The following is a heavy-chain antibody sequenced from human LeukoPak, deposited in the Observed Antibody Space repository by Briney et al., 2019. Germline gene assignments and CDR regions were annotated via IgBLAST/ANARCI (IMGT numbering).Heavy chain of an antibody. V-gene: IGHV4-59*01. CDR2: IYYSGST. D-gene: IGHD6-13*01. CDR1: GGSISSYY. Sequence: SETLSLTCTVSGGSISSYYWSWIRQPPGKGLEWIGYIYYSGSTNYNPSLKSRVPISVDPSKNQFSLKLSSVTAADTAVYYCASQESSSWYSGMDVWGQGTTVTVSS. CDR3: ASQESSSWYSGMDV. J-gene: IGHJ6*02.